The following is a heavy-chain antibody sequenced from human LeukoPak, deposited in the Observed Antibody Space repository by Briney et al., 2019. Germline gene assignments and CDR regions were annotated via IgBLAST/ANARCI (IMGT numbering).Heavy chain of an antibody. D-gene: IGHD4-17*01. CDR3: ARSSPHDYGELLDAFDI. CDR1: GGSISSGGYS. J-gene: IGHJ3*02. Sequence: PSETLSLTCAVSGGSISSGGYSWSWIRQPPGKGLEWIGYIYHSGSTYYNPSLKSRVTISVDRSKNQFSLKLSSETAADTAVYYCARSSPHDYGELLDAFDIWGQGTMVTVSS. CDR2: IYHSGST. V-gene: IGHV4-30-2*01.